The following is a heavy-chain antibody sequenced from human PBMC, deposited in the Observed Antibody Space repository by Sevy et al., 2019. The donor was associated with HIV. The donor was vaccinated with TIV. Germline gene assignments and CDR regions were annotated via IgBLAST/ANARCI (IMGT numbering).Heavy chain of an antibody. Sequence: ASVKVSCKVSGYTLTELSMHWVRQAPGKGLEWMGSFDPEDDETIYAQQFQGRETMTEDTSTDTAYMELSSLRSEDTAVYYCATTKDYYENSGDPFDYWGQGTLVTVSS. V-gene: IGHV1-24*01. CDR2: FDPEDDET. J-gene: IGHJ4*02. CDR3: ATTKDYYENSGDPFDY. CDR1: GYTLTELS. D-gene: IGHD3-22*01.